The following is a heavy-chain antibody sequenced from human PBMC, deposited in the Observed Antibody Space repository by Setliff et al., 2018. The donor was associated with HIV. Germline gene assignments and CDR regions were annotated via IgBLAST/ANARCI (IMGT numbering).Heavy chain of an antibody. CDR1: GFSFSSYG. CDR2: IWYDGSNK. D-gene: IGHD3-10*01. Sequence: GGSLRLSCAASGFSFSSYGMHWVRQASGKGLEWVAVIWYDGSNKYYADSVKGRFTISRDNSKNTLYLQMNSLRAEDTAVYYCAKAVDTSGGYWGSFYRYMDVWGKGTTVTVSS. V-gene: IGHV3-33*06. CDR3: AKAVDTSGGYWGSFYRYMDV. J-gene: IGHJ6*03.